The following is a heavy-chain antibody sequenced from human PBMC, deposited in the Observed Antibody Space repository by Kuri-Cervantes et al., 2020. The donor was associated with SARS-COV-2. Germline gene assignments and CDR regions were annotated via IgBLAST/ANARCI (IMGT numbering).Heavy chain of an antibody. Sequence: GGSLRLSCAASGFIFRSHSMNWVRQAPGKGLEWVSVIYSGGSTYYADSVKGRFTISRDNSKNTLYLQMNSLRAEDTAVYYCARGGGWQPLDYWGQGTLVTVSS. CDR2: IYSGGST. V-gene: IGHV3-53*01. CDR1: GFIFRSHS. D-gene: IGHD2-15*01. J-gene: IGHJ4*02. CDR3: ARGGGWQPLDY.